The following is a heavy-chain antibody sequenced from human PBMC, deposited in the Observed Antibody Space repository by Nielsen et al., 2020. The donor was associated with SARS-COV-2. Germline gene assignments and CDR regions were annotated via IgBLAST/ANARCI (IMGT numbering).Heavy chain of an antibody. J-gene: IGHJ4*02. CDR2: ISYDGSNK. CDR3: ATSGSLDY. Sequence: GESLKISCAASGFTFSSYGMHWVRQAPGKGLEWVAVISYDGSNKYYADSVKGRFTISRDNSKNTLYLQMNSLRAEDTAVYYCATSGSLDYWGQGTLVTVSS. CDR1: GFTFSSYG. D-gene: IGHD3-10*01. V-gene: IGHV3-30*03.